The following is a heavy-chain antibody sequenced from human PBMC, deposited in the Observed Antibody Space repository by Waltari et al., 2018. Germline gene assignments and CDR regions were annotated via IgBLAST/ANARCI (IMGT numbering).Heavy chain of an antibody. CDR1: GYTFTGYL. CDR3: ATWRENAFDV. J-gene: IGHJ3*01. D-gene: IGHD1-1*01. V-gene: IGHV1-2*05. Sequence: QVQFVQSGAEMKKRGASVKVSCEAYGYTFTGYLIHWVRQAPGQGLEWMGRINPNSGGTNYAQKFQGRVTLTRDKSINTAYMDLSRLTSDDTGMYYCATWRENAFDVWGQGTMVTVST. CDR2: INPNSGGT.